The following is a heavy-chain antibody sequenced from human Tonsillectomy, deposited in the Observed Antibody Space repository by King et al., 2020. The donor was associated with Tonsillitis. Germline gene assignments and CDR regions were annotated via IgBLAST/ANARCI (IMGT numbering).Heavy chain of an antibody. V-gene: IGHV4-30-4*01. D-gene: IGHD3-10*01. J-gene: IGHJ6*02. CDR3: ARDGVRGGYGMDV. CDR2: IYYSGST. CDR1: GGSVSSGDYY. Sequence: VQLQESGPGLVKPSQTLSLNCNVSGGSVSSGDYYWSWIRQPPGKGLEWIGYIYYSGSTYYNPSLQSRVTISVDTSKNQFSLKLSSVTAAYTAVYYCARDGVRGGYGMDVWGQGTTVTVSS.